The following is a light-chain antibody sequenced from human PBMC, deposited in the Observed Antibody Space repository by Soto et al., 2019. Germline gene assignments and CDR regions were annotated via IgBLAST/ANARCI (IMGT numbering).Light chain of an antibody. CDR3: EQYNNWPIT. V-gene: IGKV3-15*01. J-gene: IGKJ5*01. CDR1: QYIGSN. Sequence: EIVMTQSPATLSVSPGDIATLSCRASQYIGSNLAWYQQKPGQAPRILIYGASTRATGIPARFSGSGSGTECTLTISSLQSEDVAVYYCEQYNNWPITLGQGTRLEI. CDR2: GAS.